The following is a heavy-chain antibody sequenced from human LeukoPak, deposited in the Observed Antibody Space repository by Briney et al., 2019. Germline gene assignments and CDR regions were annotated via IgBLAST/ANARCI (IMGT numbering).Heavy chain of an antibody. V-gene: IGHV3-33*01. CDR1: GFTFNSYG. CDR3: ARDAAGSSGWYFDY. J-gene: IGHJ4*02. CDR2: IWYDGSNK. Sequence: GGSLRLSCAASGFTFNSYGTHWVRQAPGKGLEWVAVIWYDGSNKYYADSVKGRFTISRDNSKNTLYLQMNSLRAEDTAVYYCARDAAGSSGWYFDYWGQGTLVTVSS. D-gene: IGHD6-19*01.